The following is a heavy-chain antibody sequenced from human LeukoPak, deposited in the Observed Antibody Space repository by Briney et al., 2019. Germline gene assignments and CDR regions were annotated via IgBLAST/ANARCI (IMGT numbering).Heavy chain of an antibody. CDR3: ARGGSYIFDC. J-gene: IGHJ4*02. CDR1: GFTFSTYN. V-gene: IGHV3-48*02. Sequence: GGSLRLSCAASGFTFSTYNMNWVRQAPGMGLEWVSYISSSSSSTIYYADSVKGRFTISRDNAKNSLYLQMNSLRDEDTAVYYCARGGSYIFDCWGQGTLVTVSS. CDR2: ISSSSSSTI. D-gene: IGHD1-26*01.